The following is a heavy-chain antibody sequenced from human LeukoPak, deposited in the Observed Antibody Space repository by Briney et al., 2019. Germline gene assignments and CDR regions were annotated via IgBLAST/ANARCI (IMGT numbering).Heavy chain of an antibody. CDR1: GFTLSNYG. Sequence: GGSLRLSCAASGFTLSNYGMTWVRQAPGKGLEWVSGISGRGGSTYYADSVKGRFTISRDNSKNTLYLQMNSLRAEDTAVYYCAKGYSRAWFDYWGQGTLVTVSS. CDR2: ISGRGGST. J-gene: IGHJ4*02. D-gene: IGHD6-19*01. CDR3: AKGYSRAWFDY. V-gene: IGHV3-23*01.